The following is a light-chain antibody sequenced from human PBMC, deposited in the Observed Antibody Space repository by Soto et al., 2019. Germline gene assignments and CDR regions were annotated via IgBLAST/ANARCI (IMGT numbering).Light chain of an antibody. Sequence: EMGLTLSPATLSLSPGERATLSCRASQSVSSSLAWYQQKPGQAPRLLIYDASKRATGIPARFSGSGSGTDFTLTISSLEPEDFAVYYCQQRADGLTFGGGTKVDIK. CDR1: QSVSSS. V-gene: IGKV3-11*01. CDR3: QQRADGLT. J-gene: IGKJ4*01. CDR2: DAS.